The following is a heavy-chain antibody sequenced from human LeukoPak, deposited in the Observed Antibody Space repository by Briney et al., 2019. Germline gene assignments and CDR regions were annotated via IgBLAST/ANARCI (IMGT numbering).Heavy chain of an antibody. CDR1: GYTFTSYD. J-gene: IGHJ4*02. V-gene: IGHV1-8*01. Sequence: VASVKDSCKASGYTFTSYDINWVRQATGQGLEWMGWMNPNSGNTGYAQKFQGRVTMTRNTSISTAYMELSSLRSEDTAVYYCARGSIAAAGTANDYWGQGTLVTVSS. CDR2: MNPNSGNT. D-gene: IGHD6-13*01. CDR3: ARGSIAAAGTANDY.